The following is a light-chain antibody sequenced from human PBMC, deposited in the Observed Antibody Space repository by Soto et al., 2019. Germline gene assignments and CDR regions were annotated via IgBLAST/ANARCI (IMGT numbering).Light chain of an antibody. V-gene: IGKV3-15*01. CDR3: QQYNNWPIT. CDR1: HTTISN. Sequence: ETVMTQSPATLSVSPGERATLSCRASHTTISNLAWYQQTPGQAPRLLIYGASTRATGIPARFSGSGSGTEFTLTISSLQSEDFEVYYCQQYNNWPITFGQGTRLEIK. J-gene: IGKJ5*01. CDR2: GAS.